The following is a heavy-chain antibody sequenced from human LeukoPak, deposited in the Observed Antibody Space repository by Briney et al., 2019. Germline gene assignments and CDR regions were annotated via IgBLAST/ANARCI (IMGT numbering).Heavy chain of an antibody. V-gene: IGHV3-23*01. CDR2: ICGSGGST. J-gene: IGHJ6*03. CDR3: AKDLSVAAAGTGVDYYYYMDV. Sequence: GGSLRLSCAASGFTFISYAMSWVRQAPGKGLEWVSAICGSGGSTYYADSVKGRFTISRDNSKNTLYLQMNSMRAEDTAVYYCAKDLSVAAAGTGVDYYYYMDVWGKGTTVTVSS. CDR1: GFTFISYA. D-gene: IGHD6-13*01.